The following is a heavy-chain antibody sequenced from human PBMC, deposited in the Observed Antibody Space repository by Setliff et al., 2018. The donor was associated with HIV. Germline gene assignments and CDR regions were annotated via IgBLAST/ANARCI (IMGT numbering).Heavy chain of an antibody. J-gene: IGHJ3*02. V-gene: IGHV1-18*01. CDR1: GYSFARYG. D-gene: IGHD6-19*01. CDR2: ISGFNGNT. Sequence: RASVKVSCKASGYSFARYGLSWVRQAPGQGLEWMGWISGFNGNTKYAQSFQDRVAMTTETATSTAYMEMRSLRSDDTAVYFCTRAPYRSAWFSGGHDAFDIWGQGTMVTVSS. CDR3: TRAPYRSAWFSGGHDAFDI.